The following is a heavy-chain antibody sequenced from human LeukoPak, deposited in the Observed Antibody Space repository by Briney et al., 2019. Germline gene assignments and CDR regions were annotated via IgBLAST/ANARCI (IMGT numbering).Heavy chain of an antibody. Sequence: PSETLSLTCAVYGGSFSGYYWSWIRQPPGKGLEWIGEINHSGSTNYNPSLKSRVTISVGTSKNQFSLKLSSVTAADTAVYYCARTYYYGSGSYYLDYWGQGTLVTVSS. V-gene: IGHV4-34*01. J-gene: IGHJ4*02. CDR1: GGSFSGYY. CDR2: INHSGST. D-gene: IGHD3-10*01. CDR3: ARTYYYGSGSYYLDY.